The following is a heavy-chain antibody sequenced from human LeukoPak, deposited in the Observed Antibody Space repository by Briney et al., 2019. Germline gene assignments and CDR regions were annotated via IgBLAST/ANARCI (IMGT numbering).Heavy chain of an antibody. J-gene: IGHJ6*02. CDR2: IYNSAIT. Sequence: SETLSLTGSVSGGSIRSKDYWSWIRQSPGKGLEWIGYIYNSAITNYNPHLKSRVTISPDTSKNQFSLELTSVTAADTATYYCVRDRVTGRFFGMDVWGQGTTIIVSS. CDR1: GGSIRSKDY. V-gene: IGHV4-59*12. D-gene: IGHD3-9*01. CDR3: VRDRVTGRFFGMDV.